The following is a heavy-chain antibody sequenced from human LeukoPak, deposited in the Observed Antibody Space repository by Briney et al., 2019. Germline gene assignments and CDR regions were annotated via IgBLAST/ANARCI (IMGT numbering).Heavy chain of an antibody. CDR3: ARMRITMIVVVIPEYWFDP. J-gene: IGHJ5*02. D-gene: IGHD3-22*01. CDR2: ISAYNGNT. CDR1: GYTFTSYG. Sequence: ASVKVSCKASGYTFTSYGISWVRQAPGQGLEWMGWISAYNGNTNYAQKLQGRVTMTTDPSTSTAHMELRSLRSDDTAVYYCARMRITMIVVVIPEYWFDPWGQGTLVTVSS. V-gene: IGHV1-18*01.